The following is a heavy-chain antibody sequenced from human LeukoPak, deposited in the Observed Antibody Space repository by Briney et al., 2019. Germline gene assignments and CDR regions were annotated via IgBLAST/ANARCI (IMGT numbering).Heavy chain of an antibody. D-gene: IGHD6-13*01. V-gene: IGHV3-53*01. CDR1: RFTVSSNY. CDR3: ARDKNPGIAAD. CDR2: IYSGGGT. J-gene: IGHJ4*02. Sequence: GGSLRLSCAASRFTVSSNYMSWVRQAPGKGLEWVSVIYSGGGTYHADSVKGRFTISRDNSKNTLYLQMNSLRAEDTAVYYCARDKNPGIAADWGQGTLVTVSS.